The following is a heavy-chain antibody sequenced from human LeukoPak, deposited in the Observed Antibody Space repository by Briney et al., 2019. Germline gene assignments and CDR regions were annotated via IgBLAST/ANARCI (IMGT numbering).Heavy chain of an antibody. CDR2: IYASGST. CDR3: ARDGSSVFWYFDL. CDR1: GGSIRSYY. J-gene: IGHJ2*01. Sequence: PSETLSLTCTVFGGSIRSYYWSWIRQPAGKGLEWIGRIYASGSTNYNPSLKSRVTMSVDTSKNQFSLRLTSVTAADTAVYYCARDGSSVFWYFDLWGRGSRVTVSS. V-gene: IGHV4-4*07. D-gene: IGHD2-2*01.